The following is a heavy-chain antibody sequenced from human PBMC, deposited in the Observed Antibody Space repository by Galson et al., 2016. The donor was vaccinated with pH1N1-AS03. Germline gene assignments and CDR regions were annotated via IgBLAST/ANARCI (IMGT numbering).Heavy chain of an antibody. D-gene: IGHD6-6*01. CDR1: DYTFTNYG. CDR3: ARDYSTSSQYYYYYYMDV. CDR2: ISTYNGNT. Sequence: SVKVSCKASDYTFTNYGISWVRQAPGQGLEWMGWISTYNGNTNYAQKFQGRVTMTTDTSTSTAYMELRSLRSDDTAVYYGARDYSTSSQYYYYYYMDVWGKGTTVTVFS. J-gene: IGHJ6*03. V-gene: IGHV1-18*01.